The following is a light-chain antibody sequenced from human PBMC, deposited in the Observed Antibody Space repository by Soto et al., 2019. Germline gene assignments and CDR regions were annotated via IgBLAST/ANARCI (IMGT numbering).Light chain of an antibody. J-gene: IGKJ1*01. Sequence: DIQMTQAPGTLSASDGERGTITCLACHSISRWLAWYQQKRGKAPKLLIYAASSLPSGVPSRFSGSGSGTEFTLSISSLQPDDFAPYYCQHYNVYPWTFGQGTKVDI. CDR1: HSISRW. V-gene: IGKV1-5*03. CDR2: AAS. CDR3: QHYNVYPWT.